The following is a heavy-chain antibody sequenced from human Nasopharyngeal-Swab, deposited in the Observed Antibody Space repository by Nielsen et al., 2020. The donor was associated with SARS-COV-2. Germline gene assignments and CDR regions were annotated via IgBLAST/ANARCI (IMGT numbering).Heavy chain of an antibody. J-gene: IGHJ4*02. Sequence: GGSLRLSCAASGFTFSIYAMNWARQAPGKGLEYVSAISSNGGSTYSNSVKGRFTISRDNSKNTLYPQMGSLRTEDMAVYYCASNWNSDHWGQGTLVTVSS. D-gene: IGHD1-20*01. V-gene: IGHV3-64*01. CDR1: GFTFSIYA. CDR2: ISSNGGST. CDR3: ASNWNSDH.